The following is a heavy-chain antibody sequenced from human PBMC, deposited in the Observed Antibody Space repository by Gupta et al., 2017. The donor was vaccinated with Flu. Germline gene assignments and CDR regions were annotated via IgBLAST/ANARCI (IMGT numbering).Heavy chain of an antibody. Sequence: QVQLQESGPGLVKPSETLSLTCTVSGGSFSSYYWNWIRQPPGKGMEWIGYINYRGSASDNPSIKSRVTISIEMSKKKLSMTVRSVNAADTAVDYGARGAAASRWGQGTLVTVSS. V-gene: IGHV4-59*01. CDR1: GGSFSSYY. J-gene: IGHJ4*02. D-gene: IGHD6-13*01. CDR3: ARGAAASR. CDR2: INYRGSA.